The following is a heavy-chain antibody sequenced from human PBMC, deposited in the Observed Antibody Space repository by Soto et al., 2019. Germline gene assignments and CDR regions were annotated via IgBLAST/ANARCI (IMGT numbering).Heavy chain of an antibody. CDR2: INAGNGNT. CDR3: ARVSSPSSGWYVDWFDP. V-gene: IGHV1-3*01. J-gene: IGHJ5*02. D-gene: IGHD6-19*01. Sequence: ASVKVCCKASGNTVPNYAIHWVRQAPGQRLEWMGWINAGNGNTKYLQKFQGRVTFTRDTSTSTAYMELRSLRSEDTAVYYCARVSSPSSGWYVDWFDPWGQGTLVTVSS. CDR1: GNTVPNYA.